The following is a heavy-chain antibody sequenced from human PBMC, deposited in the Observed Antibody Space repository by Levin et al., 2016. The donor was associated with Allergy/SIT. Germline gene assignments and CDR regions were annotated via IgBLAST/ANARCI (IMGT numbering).Heavy chain of an antibody. CDR3: ARRIAADV. J-gene: IGHJ6*04. CDR1: GFTFSSYA. Sequence: GESLKISCAASGFTFSSYAMSWVRQAPGKGLEWVSAISGSGGSTYYADSVKGRFTISRDNSKNTLYLQMNSLRAEDTAVYYCARRIAADVWGKGTTVTVSS. CDR2: ISGSGGST. D-gene: IGHD6-13*01. V-gene: IGHV3-23*01.